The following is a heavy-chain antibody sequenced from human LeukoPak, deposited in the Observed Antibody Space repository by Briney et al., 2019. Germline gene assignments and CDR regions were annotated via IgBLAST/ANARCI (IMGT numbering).Heavy chain of an antibody. CDR2: ISSSGSTI. CDR3: AKDRFYDTS. CDR1: GFTFSSYE. J-gene: IGHJ4*02. D-gene: IGHD3-9*01. Sequence: GSLRLSCAASGFTFSSYEMNWVRQAPGKGLEWVSYISSSGSTIYYADSVKGRFTISRDNSKNTLYLQMNSLRAEDTAVYYCAKDRFYDTSWGQGTLVTVSS. V-gene: IGHV3-48*03.